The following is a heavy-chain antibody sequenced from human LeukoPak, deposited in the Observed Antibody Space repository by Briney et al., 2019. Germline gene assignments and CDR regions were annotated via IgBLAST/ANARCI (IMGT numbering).Heavy chain of an antibody. V-gene: IGHV3-30*18. J-gene: IGHJ4*02. CDR3: AKGRLWFGEPTPDY. CDR1: GFTFSSYG. CDR2: ISYDGSNK. D-gene: IGHD3-10*01. Sequence: PGGSLRLSCAASGFTFSSYGMHWVRQAPGKGLEWVAVISYDGSNKYYADSVKGRFTISRDNSKNTLYLQMNSLRAEDTAVYYCAKGRLWFGEPTPDYWGQGTLVTASS.